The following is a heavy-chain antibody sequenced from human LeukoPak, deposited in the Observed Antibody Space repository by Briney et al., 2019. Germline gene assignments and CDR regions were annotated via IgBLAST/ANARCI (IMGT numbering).Heavy chain of an antibody. CDR2: ISSSSSYI. J-gene: IGHJ4*02. CDR1: GFTFSTYC. D-gene: IGHD6-6*01. V-gene: IGHV3-21*01. Sequence: GGSLRLSCAASGFTFSTYCMNWVRQAPGKGLEWVSSISSSSSYIYYADSVKGRFTISRDNAKNSLYLQMNSLRAEDTAVYYCARAKYSSSSGIIGYWGQGTLVTVSS. CDR3: ARAKYSSSSGIIGY.